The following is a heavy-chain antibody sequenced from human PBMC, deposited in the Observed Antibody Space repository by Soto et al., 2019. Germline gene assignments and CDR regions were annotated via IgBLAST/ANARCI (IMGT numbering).Heavy chain of an antibody. D-gene: IGHD6-6*01. CDR2: IIPIFGTA. CDR3: ARGEDIAARRYYYYGMDV. J-gene: IGHJ6*02. CDR1: GVTFSSYA. Sequence: SVKVSCKASGVTFSSYAISWVRQAPGQGLEWMGGIIPIFGTANYAQKFQGRVTITADESTSTAYMELSSLRSEDTAVYYCARGEDIAARRYYYYGMDVWGQGTTVTVSS. V-gene: IGHV1-69*13.